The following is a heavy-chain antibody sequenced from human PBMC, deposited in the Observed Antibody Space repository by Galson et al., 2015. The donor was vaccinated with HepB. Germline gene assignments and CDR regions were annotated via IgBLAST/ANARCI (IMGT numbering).Heavy chain of an antibody. V-gene: IGHV3-33*05. CDR2: VSYDGSKN. Sequence: ALRLSCAASGFTFTNYGLHWVRQAPGKGLEWVAAVSYDGSKNYYADSVRGRFTVSRDNSRKTLSLQMNSLTAEDTALYFCARDMTYYGSGSYYDYWGLGTLVTVSS. D-gene: IGHD3-10*01. CDR3: ARDMTYYGSGSYYDY. J-gene: IGHJ4*02. CDR1: GFTFTNYG.